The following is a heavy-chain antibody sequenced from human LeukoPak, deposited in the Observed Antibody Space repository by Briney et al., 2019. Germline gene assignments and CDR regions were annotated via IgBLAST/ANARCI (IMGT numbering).Heavy chain of an antibody. J-gene: IGHJ5*01. D-gene: IGHD3-16*01. V-gene: IGHV5-51*03. CDR2: IYPDDSDT. CDR1: GYRFRNYW. Sequence: GESLKISCKGSGYRFRNYWIGWVRQLPGKGLEWMGIIYPDDSDTRYSPSFLGQVTISADKSISTAYLQWNSLKATDTAMYYRARGLILPRPRGWFDSWGQGTLVTVSS. CDR3: ARGLILPRPRGWFDS.